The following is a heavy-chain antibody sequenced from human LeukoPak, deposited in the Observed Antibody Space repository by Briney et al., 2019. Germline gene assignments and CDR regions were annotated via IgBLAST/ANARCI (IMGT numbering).Heavy chain of an antibody. CDR2: IYYSGST. D-gene: IGHD2-15*01. Sequence: PSETLSLTCTVSGGSISTNYWSWIRQPPGKGLEWIGYIYYSGSTNYNPSLKSRVTISLDTSKNQFSLKLSSVTAADTAVYYCARVRCSGGGCFYNFDYWGRGSLVTVSS. CDR3: ARVRCSGGGCFYNFDY. J-gene: IGHJ4*02. CDR1: GGSISTNY. V-gene: IGHV4-59*01.